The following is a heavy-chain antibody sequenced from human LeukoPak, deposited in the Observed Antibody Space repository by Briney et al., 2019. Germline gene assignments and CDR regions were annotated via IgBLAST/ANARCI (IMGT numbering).Heavy chain of an antibody. D-gene: IGHD3-22*01. V-gene: IGHV1-69*01. CDR2: IIPIFGTA. Sequence: SVKVSCKASGGTFSSYAISWVRQAPGQGLEWMGGIIPIFGTANYAQKFQGRVTITADESTSTAYMELSSLRSEDTAVYYCARTRYYYDSSGYYYYFDYWGQGTLVTVSS. J-gene: IGHJ4*02. CDR3: ARTRYYYDSSGYYYYFDY. CDR1: GGTFSSYA.